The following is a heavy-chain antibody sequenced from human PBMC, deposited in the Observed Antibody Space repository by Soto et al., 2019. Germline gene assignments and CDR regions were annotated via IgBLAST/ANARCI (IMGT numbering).Heavy chain of an antibody. J-gene: IGHJ5*02. CDR3: AKEGYYDSSGLYWFDP. CDR1: GFTFSSYG. V-gene: IGHV3-30*18. CDR2: ISYDGSNK. D-gene: IGHD3-22*01. Sequence: QVQLVESGGGVVQPGRSLRLSCAASGFTFSSYGMHWVRQAPGKGLEWVAVISYDGSNKYYADSVKCRFTISRDNSKNTLYLQMNSLRAEDTAVYYCAKEGYYDSSGLYWFDPWGQGTLVTVSS.